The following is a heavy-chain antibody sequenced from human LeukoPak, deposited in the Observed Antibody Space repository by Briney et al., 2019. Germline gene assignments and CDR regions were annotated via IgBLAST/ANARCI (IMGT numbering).Heavy chain of an antibody. J-gene: IGHJ6*03. V-gene: IGHV1-2*02. CDR1: GYTFTGYY. Sequence: GSVKVSCKASGYTFTGYYMHWVRQAPGQGLEWMGWINPNSGGTNYAQKFQGRVTMTRDTSISTANMELSRLRSDDTAVYYCARARGYNSRYYYYYMDVWGKGTTVTVSS. CDR2: INPNSGGT. D-gene: IGHD5-12*01. CDR3: ARARGYNSRYYYYYMDV.